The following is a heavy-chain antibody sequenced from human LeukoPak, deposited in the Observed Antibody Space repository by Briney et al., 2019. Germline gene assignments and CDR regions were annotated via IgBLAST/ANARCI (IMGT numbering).Heavy chain of an antibody. CDR1: GGSISSGDYY. J-gene: IGHJ3*02. CDR2: IYYSGST. Sequence: PSETLSLTCTVSGGSISSGDYYWSWIRQPPGKGLEWIGYIYYSGSTYYNPSLKSRVTISVDTSKNQFSLQLSPVTAADTAVYYCAREGVGDDFWSGFTVIDAFDIWGQGTMVTVSS. V-gene: IGHV4-30-4*08. CDR3: AREGVGDDFWSGFTVIDAFDI. D-gene: IGHD3-3*01.